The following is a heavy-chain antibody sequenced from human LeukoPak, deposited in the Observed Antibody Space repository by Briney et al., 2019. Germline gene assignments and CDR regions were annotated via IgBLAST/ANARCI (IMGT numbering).Heavy chain of an antibody. CDR3: ARDGARGSSRFDP. V-gene: IGHV1-46*01. CDR2: INPSGGST. Sequence: AASVKLSCTASGYTFTSYYMHWVRHAPGQGLEWMGIINPSGGSTSYAQKFQGRVTMTRDTSTSTDYMELSSLRFEDTAVYYCARDGARGSSRFDPWGQGTLVTVSS. CDR1: GYTFTSYY. D-gene: IGHD1-26*01. J-gene: IGHJ5*02.